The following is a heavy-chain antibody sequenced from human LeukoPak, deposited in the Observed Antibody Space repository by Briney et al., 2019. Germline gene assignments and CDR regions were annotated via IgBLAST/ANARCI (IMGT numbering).Heavy chain of an antibody. Sequence: ASVTVTCKASGYTFTGYYMHWVRQPHGQGLEWMGWINPNSGGTNYAQKVQGRVTMTRDTSISTAYMELSRLRSDDAAVYYCARRRPSDYWGQGTLVTVSS. J-gene: IGHJ4*02. D-gene: IGHD1-1*01. CDR3: ARRRPSDY. CDR2: INPNSGGT. V-gene: IGHV1-2*02. CDR1: GYTFTGYY.